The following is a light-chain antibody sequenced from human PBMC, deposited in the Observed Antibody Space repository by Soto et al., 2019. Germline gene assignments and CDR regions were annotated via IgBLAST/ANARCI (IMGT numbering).Light chain of an antibody. J-gene: IGKJ1*01. CDR2: EAY. V-gene: IGKV1-5*01. CDR1: QSISSW. Sequence: DIQMTQSPSTLSASVGDRVTITCRASQSISSWLAWYQQKPGKAPKLLIYEAYNSESGVPSSFSGSGSGTEFTLTISSLQAEDFATYYCQPDSSYWTFGQGTKVEIK. CDR3: QPDSSYWT.